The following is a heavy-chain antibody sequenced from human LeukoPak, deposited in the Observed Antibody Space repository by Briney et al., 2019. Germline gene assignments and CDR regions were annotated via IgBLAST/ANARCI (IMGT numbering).Heavy chain of an antibody. V-gene: IGHV3-7*01. J-gene: IGHJ4*02. Sequence: GGSLRLSCAASGLTFSSYSMSWVRQAPGKGLEWVANIKQDGSEKYYVDSVKGRFTISRDNAKNSLYLQMNSLRAEDTAVYYCARVRLLLWSGELYYFDYWGQGTLVTVSS. D-gene: IGHD3-10*01. CDR1: GLTFSSYS. CDR2: IKQDGSEK. CDR3: ARVRLLLWSGELYYFDY.